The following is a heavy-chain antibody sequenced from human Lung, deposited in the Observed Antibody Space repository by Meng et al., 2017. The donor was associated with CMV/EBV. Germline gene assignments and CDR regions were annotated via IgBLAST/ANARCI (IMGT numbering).Heavy chain of an antibody. V-gene: IGHV1-8*01. D-gene: IGHD2-21*02. CDR1: YPFTTYD. CDR2: MNPHSGNT. J-gene: IGHJ5*02. CDR3: ARHVLGGDFGPGRGWLDP. Sequence: YPFTTYDINWVRRATGQGLEWVGWMNPHSGNTGYTQKFQGRVTMTRSTSITTAYMELSNLTSEDTGVYYCARHVLGGDFGPGRGWLDPWGQGTLVTVSS.